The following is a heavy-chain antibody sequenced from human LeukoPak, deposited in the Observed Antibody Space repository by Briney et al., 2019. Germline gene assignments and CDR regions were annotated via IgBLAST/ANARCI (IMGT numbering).Heavy chain of an antibody. CDR3: ARGGGYASPIGY. CDR2: IYHSGST. J-gene: IGHJ4*02. Sequence: SETLSLTCTLSGGSISTYYWSWIRQPPGKGLEWIGYIYHSGSTNYNPSLKSRVTISVDTSKNQFSLKLSSVTAADMAVYYCARGGGYASPIGYWGQGALVTVSS. V-gene: IGHV4-59*01. D-gene: IGHD5-12*01. CDR1: GGSISTYY.